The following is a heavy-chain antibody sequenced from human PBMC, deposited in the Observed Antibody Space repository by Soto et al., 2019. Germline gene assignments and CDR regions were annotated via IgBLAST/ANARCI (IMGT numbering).Heavy chain of an antibody. Sequence: LRLSCAASGFTFSSYSMDWVRQAPGKGLEWVSFISSSSTYIHYADSVKGRFTISRDDAKNSLYLQMNSLRAEDTAVYYCARGTGSKGMDVWGQGTTVTVSS. CDR1: GFTFSSYS. CDR3: ARGTGSKGMDV. V-gene: IGHV3-21*01. CDR2: ISSSSTYI. J-gene: IGHJ6*02. D-gene: IGHD4-4*01.